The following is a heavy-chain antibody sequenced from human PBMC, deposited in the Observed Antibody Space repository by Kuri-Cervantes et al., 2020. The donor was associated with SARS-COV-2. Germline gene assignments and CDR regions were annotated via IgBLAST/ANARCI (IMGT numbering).Heavy chain of an antibody. Sequence: GASLKFSCTVSGGSISSRSYYWGWIRQPPGKGLEWVGFIRSKAYGGTTEYAASVKGRFTISRDDSKSIAYLQMNSLKTEDTAVYYCTRHYYDKGDDAFDIWDQGTMVTVSS. CDR2: IRSKAYGGTT. CDR1: GGSISSRSYY. D-gene: IGHD3-22*01. V-gene: IGHV3-49*02. J-gene: IGHJ3*02. CDR3: TRHYYDKGDDAFDI.